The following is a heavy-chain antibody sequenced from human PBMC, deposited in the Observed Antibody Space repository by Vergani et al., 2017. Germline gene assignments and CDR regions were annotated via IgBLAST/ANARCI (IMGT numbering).Heavy chain of an antibody. V-gene: IGHV4-59*05. D-gene: IGHD3-22*01. CDR3: ARHLDYYDSSGYYLDY. Sequence: QVQLQESGPGLVKPSETLSLTCTVSGGSISSYYWSWIRQPPGKGLEWIGSIYYSGSTYYNPSLKSRITISVDTSKNQFSLKLSSVTAADTAVYYCARHLDYYDSSGYYLDYWGQGTLVTVSS. CDR1: GGSISSYY. CDR2: IYYSGST. J-gene: IGHJ4*02.